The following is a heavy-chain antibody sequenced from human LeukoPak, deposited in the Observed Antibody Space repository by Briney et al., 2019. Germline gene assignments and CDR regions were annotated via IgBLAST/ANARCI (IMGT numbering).Heavy chain of an antibody. Sequence: GGSLRLSCAASGFIFSSYGMHWVRQALGKGLEWVAFIRYDGGYTYYADSVRGRCIITRDNSNNTLFLQMNSLRAEDTAVYYCAELGITMIGGVWGKGTTVTISS. CDR2: IRYDGGYT. J-gene: IGHJ6*04. D-gene: IGHD3-10*02. V-gene: IGHV3-30*02. CDR1: GFIFSSYG. CDR3: AELGITMIGGV.